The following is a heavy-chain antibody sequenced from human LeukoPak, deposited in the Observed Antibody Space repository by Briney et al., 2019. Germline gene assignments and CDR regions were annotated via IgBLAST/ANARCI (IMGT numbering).Heavy chain of an antibody. D-gene: IGHD3-10*01. CDR3: ARVPRITMVRGVIMGWFDP. Sequence: PSETLSLTCTVSGGSVSSGSYYWSWIRQPPGKGLEWIGYIYYGGSTNYNPSLKSRVTISVDTSKNQFSLKLSSVTAADTAVYYCARVPRITMVRGVIMGWFDPWGQGTLVTVSS. V-gene: IGHV4-61*01. J-gene: IGHJ5*02. CDR2: IYYGGST. CDR1: GGSVSSGSYY.